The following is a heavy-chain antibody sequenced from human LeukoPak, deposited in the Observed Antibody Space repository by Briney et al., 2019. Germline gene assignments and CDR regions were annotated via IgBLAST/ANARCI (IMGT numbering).Heavy chain of an antibody. CDR1: GFTFSSYA. D-gene: IGHD3-22*01. CDR2: IRTRGDGT. V-gene: IGHV3-23*01. Sequence: GGSLRLSCAASGFTFSSYAMSWVRQAPGKGLEWVSVIRTRGDGTYYADSVKGRFSISRDNSKNTLYLQMNSLRAEDTAVYYCTTDRMIDFYFDYWGQGTLVTVSS. CDR3: TTDRMIDFYFDY. J-gene: IGHJ4*02.